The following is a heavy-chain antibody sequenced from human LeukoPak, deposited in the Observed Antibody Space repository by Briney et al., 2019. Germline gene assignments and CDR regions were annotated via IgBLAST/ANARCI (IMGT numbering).Heavy chain of an antibody. D-gene: IGHD1-1*01. CDR1: GFTFSNYA. CDR2: QSDTGAYT. J-gene: IGHJ3*02. Sequence: GGSLRLSCTASGFTFSNYAMSWVRQAPGKGLERVSDQSDTGAYTNYVGSAKGRFTISRDNSKNTLWLQMNSLRAEDTAVYYCARKWNGGFDIWSQGTMVTVSS. V-gene: IGHV3-23*01. CDR3: ARKWNGGFDI.